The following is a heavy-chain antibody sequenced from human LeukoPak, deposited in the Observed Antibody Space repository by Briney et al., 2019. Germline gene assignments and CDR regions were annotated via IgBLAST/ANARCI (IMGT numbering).Heavy chain of an antibody. CDR3: AGGLGFDP. Sequence: PSETLSLTCAVYGGSFSGYYWSWIRQPPGKGLEWIGEINHSGSTNYNPSLKSRVTISVDTSKNQFSLKLSSVTAADTAVYYCAGGLGFDPWGQGTLVTVSS. V-gene: IGHV4-34*01. J-gene: IGHJ5*02. CDR1: GGSFSGYY. CDR2: INHSGST.